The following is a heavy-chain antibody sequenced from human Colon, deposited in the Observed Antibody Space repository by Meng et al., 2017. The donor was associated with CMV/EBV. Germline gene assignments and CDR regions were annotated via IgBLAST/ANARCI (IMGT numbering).Heavy chain of an antibody. CDR1: GFTVSSNY. CDR2: IYSGGST. V-gene: IGHV3-66*02. J-gene: IGHJ6*02. CDR3: AREMYYDFWSGYPYGMDV. D-gene: IGHD3-3*01. Sequence: GSLKISCAASGFTVSSNYMSWVRQAPGKGLEWVSVIYSGGSTYYADSVKGRFTISRDNSKNTLYLQMNSLRAEDTAVYYCAREMYYDFWSGYPYGMDVWGQGTTVTVSS.